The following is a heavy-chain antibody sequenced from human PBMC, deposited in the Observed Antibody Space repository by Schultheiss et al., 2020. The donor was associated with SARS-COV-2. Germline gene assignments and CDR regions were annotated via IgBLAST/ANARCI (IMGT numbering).Heavy chain of an antibody. V-gene: IGHV4-4*07. Sequence: GSLRLSCTVSGGSISSYYWSWIRQPAGKGLEWIGRIYTSGSTNYNPSLKSRVTMSVDTSKNQFSLKLSSVTAADTAVYYCARDSSSWHNWFDPWGQGTLVTVSS. J-gene: IGHJ5*02. CDR1: GGSISSYY. CDR2: IYTSGST. D-gene: IGHD6-13*01. CDR3: ARDSSSWHNWFDP.